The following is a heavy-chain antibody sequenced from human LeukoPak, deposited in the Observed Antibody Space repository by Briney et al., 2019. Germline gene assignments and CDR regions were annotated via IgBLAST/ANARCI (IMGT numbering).Heavy chain of an antibody. CDR3: AREARSGPYFDY. CDR2: IYTSGST. CDR1: GGSISSGSYY. Sequence: SQTLSLTCTVSGGSISSGSYYWSWIRQPAGKGLEWIGRIYTSGSTNYNPSLKSRVTISVDTSKNQFSLKLSSVTAADTAVYYCAREARSGPYFDYWGQGTLVTVSS. V-gene: IGHV4-61*02. J-gene: IGHJ4*02. D-gene: IGHD2-15*01.